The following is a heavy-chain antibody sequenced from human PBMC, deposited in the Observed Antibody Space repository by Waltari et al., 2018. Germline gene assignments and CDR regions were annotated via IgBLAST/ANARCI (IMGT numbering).Heavy chain of an antibody. Sequence: QVQLQQWGAGLLKPSETLSLTCAVYGGSFSGYYWSWIRQPPGKGLEWIGEINQSVTTNYNPSLKSRVTISVDTSKNQFSLKLSSVTAADTAVYYCARLKYSYGYVFDYWGQGTLVTVSS. D-gene: IGHD5-18*01. CDR2: INQSVTT. V-gene: IGHV4-34*01. J-gene: IGHJ4*02. CDR3: ARLKYSYGYVFDY. CDR1: GGSFSGYY.